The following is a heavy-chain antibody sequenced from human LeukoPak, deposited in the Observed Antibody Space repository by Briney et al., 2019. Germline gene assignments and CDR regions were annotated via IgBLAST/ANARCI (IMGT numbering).Heavy chain of an antibody. D-gene: IGHD4-11*01. CDR3: ATEFFISYSTTFDY. CDR1: GYTLTELS. CDR2: FDPEDGET. V-gene: IGHV1-24*01. J-gene: IGHJ4*02. Sequence: ASVKVSCKVSGYTLTELSMHWVRQAPGKGLEWMGGFDPEDGETIYAQKFQGRVTMTEDTSTDTAYMELSSLRSEDTAVYYCATEFFISYSTTFDYWGQGTLVTVSS.